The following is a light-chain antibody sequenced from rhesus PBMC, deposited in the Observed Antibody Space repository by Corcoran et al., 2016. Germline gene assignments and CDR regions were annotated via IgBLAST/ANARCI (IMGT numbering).Light chain of an antibody. CDR2: KAS. CDR3: KQYDSAPFT. CDR1: QGISSW. Sequence: DIQMTQSPPSLSASVGDRVTITCRASQGISSWLAWYQQKPGKAPKLLIYKASSLQSGGPSRFSGNGSGTEFTLTISRLQTEDFATYYCKQYDSAPFTFGPGTKLDIK. V-gene: IGKV1-21*01. J-gene: IGKJ3*01.